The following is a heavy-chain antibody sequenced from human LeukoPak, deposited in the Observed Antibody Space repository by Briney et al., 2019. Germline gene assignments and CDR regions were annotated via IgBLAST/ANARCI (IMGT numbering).Heavy chain of an antibody. CDR3: AKGIYSSGWSYFDY. Sequence: PGGSLRLSCAASGFSFSNAWMSWVRQAPGKGLEWVSTLSGSGITTYYADSVKGRFTISRDNSKNTLYLQMNSPRAEDTAVYYCAKGIYSSGWSYFDYWGHGTLVTVSS. V-gene: IGHV3-23*01. D-gene: IGHD6-19*01. J-gene: IGHJ4*01. CDR1: GFSFSNAW. CDR2: LSGSGITT.